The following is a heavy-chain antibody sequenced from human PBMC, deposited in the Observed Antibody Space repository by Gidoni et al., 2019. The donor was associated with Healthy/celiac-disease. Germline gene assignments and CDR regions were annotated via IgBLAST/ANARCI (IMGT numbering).Heavy chain of an antibody. V-gene: IGHV3-11*01. CDR2: MSSSCSTI. CDR3: AFGGATGAFDY. J-gene: IGHJ4*02. CDR1: GFTFSDYY. D-gene: IGHD3-16*01. Sequence: QVQMVESGGGLVKPGGSLRLSVAAAGFTFSDYYMSWIRQAPGKGLEWVSYMSSSCSTIYYADSVNGRFTISRDNANNSLYLQMNSLRAEYTAVYYCAFGGATGAFDYWGQGTLVTVSS.